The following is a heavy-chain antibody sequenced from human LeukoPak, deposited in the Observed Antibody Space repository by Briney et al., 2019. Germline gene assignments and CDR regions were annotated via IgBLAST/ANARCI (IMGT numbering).Heavy chain of an antibody. Sequence: SETLSLTCIVSGGSISSSTYYWGWIRQPPGKGLEWIGSIYYSGSTYYNPSLKSRVTISVDTSKDQFSLKLSSVTAADTAVYYCATGDPYYFDYWGQGTLVTVSS. J-gene: IGHJ4*02. D-gene: IGHD7-27*01. CDR3: ATGDPYYFDY. CDR1: GGSISSSTYY. CDR2: IYYSGST. V-gene: IGHV4-39*01.